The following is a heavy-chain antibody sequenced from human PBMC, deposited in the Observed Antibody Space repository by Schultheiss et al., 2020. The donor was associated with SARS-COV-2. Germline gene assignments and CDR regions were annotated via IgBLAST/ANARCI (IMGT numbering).Heavy chain of an antibody. CDR1: GGSFSGYY. CDR2: IYHSGST. Sequence: SETLSLTCAVYGGSFSGYYWGWIRQPPGKGLEWIGSIYHSGSTYYNPSLKSRVTISVDTSKNQFSLKLSSVTAADTAVYYCARELIAAADPYNWFDPWGQGTLVTVSS. V-gene: IGHV4-38-2*02. J-gene: IGHJ5*02. D-gene: IGHD6-13*01. CDR3: ARELIAAADPYNWFDP.